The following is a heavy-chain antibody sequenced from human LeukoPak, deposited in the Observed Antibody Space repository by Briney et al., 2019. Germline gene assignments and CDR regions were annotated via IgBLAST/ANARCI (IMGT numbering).Heavy chain of an antibody. Sequence: PSETLSLTCTVSGGSISSGGYYWSWIRQHPGKGLEWIGYIYYSGSTYYNPSLKSRVTISVDTSKNQFSLKLSSVTAADTAVYYCARCPSAGEFDYRGQGTLVTVSS. CDR3: ARCPSAGEFDY. J-gene: IGHJ4*02. V-gene: IGHV4-31*03. CDR1: GGSISSGGYY. CDR2: IYYSGST. D-gene: IGHD7-27*01.